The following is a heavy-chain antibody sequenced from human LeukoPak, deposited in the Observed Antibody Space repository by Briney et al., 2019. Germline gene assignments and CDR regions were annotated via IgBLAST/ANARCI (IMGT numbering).Heavy chain of an antibody. CDR3: ARFDSSSWYPVGWFDP. D-gene: IGHD6-13*01. CDR2: IYSGGST. Sequence: GGSLRLSCAASGFTVSSNYMSWVRQAPGKGLEWVSVIYSGGSTYYADSVKGRFTLSRDNSKNTLYLQMNSLRAEHTAVYYCARFDSSSWYPVGWFDPWGQGTLVTVSS. CDR1: GFTVSSNY. V-gene: IGHV3-53*01. J-gene: IGHJ5*02.